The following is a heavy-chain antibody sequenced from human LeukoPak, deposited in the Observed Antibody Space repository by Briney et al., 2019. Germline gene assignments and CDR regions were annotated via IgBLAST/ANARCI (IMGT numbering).Heavy chain of an antibody. CDR1: GLTFSGFA. Sequence: PGGSLRLSCAASGLTFSGFAMHWVRQAPGQGLDYVAAISGDGGTTYYAKSVKGRFTISRDNSKKTLSLQMGSLRPEDSAIYYCARESHQKRESYYYDCWGQGTLATVSS. V-gene: IGHV3-64*01. J-gene: IGHJ4*02. CDR2: ISGDGGTT. D-gene: IGHD3-16*01. CDR3: ARESHQKRESYYYDC.